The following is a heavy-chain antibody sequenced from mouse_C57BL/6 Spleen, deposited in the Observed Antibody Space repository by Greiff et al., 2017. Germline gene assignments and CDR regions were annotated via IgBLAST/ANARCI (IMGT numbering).Heavy chain of an antibody. D-gene: IGHD2-9*01. CDR2: ISSGSSTI. J-gene: IGHJ4*01. CDR1: GFTFSDYG. CDR3: ARWPTMVTTGMDY. V-gene: IGHV5-17*01. Sequence: EVHLVESGGGLVKPGGSLKLSCAASGFTFSDYGMHWVRQAPEKGLEWVAYISSGSSTIYYADTVKGRFTISRDNAKNTLFLQMTSLRSEDTAMYYCARWPTMVTTGMDYWGQGTSVTVSS.